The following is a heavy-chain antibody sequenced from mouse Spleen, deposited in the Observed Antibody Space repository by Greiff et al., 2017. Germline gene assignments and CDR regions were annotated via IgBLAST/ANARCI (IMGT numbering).Heavy chain of an antibody. CDR3: ASNYEGYYAMDY. V-gene: IGHV2-2*01. CDR2: IWSGGST. Sequence: VQLQQSGPGLVQPSQSLSITCTVSGFSLTSYGVHWVRQSPGKGLEWLGVIWSGGSTDYNAAFISRLSISKDNSKSQVFFKMNSLQADDTAIYYCASNYEGYYAMDYWGQGTSVTVSS. D-gene: IGHD1-1*01. J-gene: IGHJ4*01. CDR1: GFSLTSYG.